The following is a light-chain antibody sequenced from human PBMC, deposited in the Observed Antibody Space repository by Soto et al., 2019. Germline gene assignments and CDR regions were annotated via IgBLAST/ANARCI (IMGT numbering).Light chain of an antibody. CDR1: QSISTW. CDR3: QQYINRWT. CDR2: KAS. V-gene: IGKV1-5*03. Sequence: DIQMSQSPSTLSACVGDRVTITCRAIQSISTWLAWYQQTPGKAPKLLIYKASSLESGVPSSFSGSGSGTEFTLTISSLQPDDFATYYCQQYINRWTLGQGTKVDIK. J-gene: IGKJ1*01.